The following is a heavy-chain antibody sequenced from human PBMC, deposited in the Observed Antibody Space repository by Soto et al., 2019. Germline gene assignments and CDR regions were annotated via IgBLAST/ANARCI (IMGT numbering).Heavy chain of an antibody. CDR1: GYNFTNHC. V-gene: IGHV5-51*01. D-gene: IGHD4-4*01. CDR2: IYPGDSDT. Sequence: ESRKISCKISGYNFTNHCIGSVLQMPGPGLEWMVIIYPGDSDTRYSPSFQGHVTISADKSISTAYLQWSSLEASDTAMYYCARHGIGVTDAVWGQGTPVTVSS. CDR3: ARHGIGVTDAV. J-gene: IGHJ4*02.